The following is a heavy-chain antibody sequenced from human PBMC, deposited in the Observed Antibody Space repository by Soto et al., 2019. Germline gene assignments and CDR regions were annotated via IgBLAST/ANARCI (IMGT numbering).Heavy chain of an antibody. Sequence: GGSLRLSCAASGLTFSGHWMTWVRQSPGEGLEWVASIKPDGSETFYVDSVKGRFTISRDNSKNTVSLLMNSLRAEDTAVYFCARGSSGYISSWYYFDYWGRGTLVTVSS. V-gene: IGHV3-7*03. CDR2: IKPDGSET. D-gene: IGHD6-13*01. CDR1: GLTFSGHW. CDR3: ARGSSGYISSWYYFDY. J-gene: IGHJ4*02.